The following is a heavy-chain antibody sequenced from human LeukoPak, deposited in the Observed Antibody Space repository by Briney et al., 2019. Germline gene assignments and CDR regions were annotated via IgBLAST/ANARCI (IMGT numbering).Heavy chain of an antibody. J-gene: IGHJ4*02. CDR1: GFTFSSYS. Sequence: GGSLRLSCAASGFTFSSYSMSWVRQAPGKGLEWVSSISSSSSYIYYADSVKGRFTISRDNAKNSLYLQMNSLRAEDTAVYYCARDGVSLGAAALNYWGQGTLVTVSS. D-gene: IGHD2-15*01. CDR3: ARDGVSLGAAALNY. V-gene: IGHV3-21*01. CDR2: ISSSSSYI.